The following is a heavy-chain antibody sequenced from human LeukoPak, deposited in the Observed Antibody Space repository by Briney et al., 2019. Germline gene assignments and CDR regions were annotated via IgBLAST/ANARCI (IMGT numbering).Heavy chain of an antibody. Sequence: PSETLSLTCAVYGGSFSGYYWRWIRQPPARGLEWIGEINHGGSTNYTPAPKSRVTISVDTSKHQFSLKLISVTAANKAVYFCARHDFYDSSGNNWFNPWGPGTLVTVSS. V-gene: IGHV4-34*01. J-gene: IGHJ5*01. CDR2: INHGGST. D-gene: IGHD3-22*01. CDR1: GGSFSGYY. CDR3: ARHDFYDSSGNNWFNP.